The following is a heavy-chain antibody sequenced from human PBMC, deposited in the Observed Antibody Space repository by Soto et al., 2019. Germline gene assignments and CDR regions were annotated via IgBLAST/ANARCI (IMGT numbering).Heavy chain of an antibody. D-gene: IGHD6-13*01. CDR3: AKDRDGATAGPTKFYGMDV. J-gene: IGHJ6*02. V-gene: IGHV3-23*01. Sequence: EVQLLESGGGLVQPGGSLRLSCAASGFTFSSYAMSWVRQAPGKGLEWVSVISGSGDSTYYADSVRGRFTISRDNSKNTLYLQINSLRAEDPDVYYCAKDRDGATAGPTKFYGMDVWGQGNTVTVSS. CDR2: ISGSGDST. CDR1: GFTFSSYA.